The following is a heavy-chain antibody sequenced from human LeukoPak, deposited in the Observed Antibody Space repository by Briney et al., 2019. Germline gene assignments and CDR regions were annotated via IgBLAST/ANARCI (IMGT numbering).Heavy chain of an antibody. V-gene: IGHV4-59*01. Sequence: SETLSLTCTVSGGSISSYYWSWIRQPPGKGLEWIGYIYYSDSTNYNPSLKSRVTISVDTSKNQFSLKLSSVTAADTAVYYCARGSRYSPYYYYYGMDVWGQGTTVTVSS. J-gene: IGHJ6*02. CDR3: ARGSRYSPYYYYYGMDV. CDR2: IYYSDST. CDR1: GGSISSYY. D-gene: IGHD5-18*01.